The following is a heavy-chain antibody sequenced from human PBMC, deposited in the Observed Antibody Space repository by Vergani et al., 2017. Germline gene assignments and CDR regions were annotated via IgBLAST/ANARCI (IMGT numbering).Heavy chain of an antibody. D-gene: IGHD3-10*01. V-gene: IGHV3-66*02. CDR3: ARGNYYGSGTYVDP. J-gene: IGHJ5*02. CDR2: IYSGDET. CDR1: GSTVSGNY. Sequence: ELQLVESGGGLVQPGGSLRLSCAASGSTVSGNYMTWVRQAPGKGLEWVSHIYSGDETYYADSVKGRFTISSDTSKNTLHLQINNLRLLYTAVYYCARGNYYGSGTYVDPWGQGTLVTVSS.